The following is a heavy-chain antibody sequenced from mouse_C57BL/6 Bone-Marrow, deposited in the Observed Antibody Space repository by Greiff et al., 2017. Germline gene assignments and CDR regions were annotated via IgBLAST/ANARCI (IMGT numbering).Heavy chain of an antibody. V-gene: IGHV14-4*01. CDR2: IDPENGDT. Sequence: VQLQQSGAELVRPGASVKLSCTASGFNIKDDYMHWVKQRPEQGLEWIGWIDPENGDTEYASKFQGKATITADTSSNTAYLQLSSLTSEDTAVYCCTVRTTVVPYAMDYWGQGTSVTVSS. D-gene: IGHD1-1*01. CDR1: GFNIKDDY. J-gene: IGHJ4*01. CDR3: TVRTTVVPYAMDY.